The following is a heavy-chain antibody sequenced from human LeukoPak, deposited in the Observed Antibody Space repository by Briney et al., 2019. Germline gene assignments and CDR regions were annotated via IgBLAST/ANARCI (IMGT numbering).Heavy chain of an antibody. CDR2: IYYSGST. CDR1: GGSVSSYY. CDR3: ARAGGSPEYFHY. Sequence: SETLSLTRTVSGGSVSSYYWSWIRQPPGKGLEWIGYIYYSGSTDYNPSLNSRVTISLDTSKNQFSLKLSSVTAADTAVYYCARAGGSPEYFHYWGQGTLVTVSS. D-gene: IGHD1-26*01. V-gene: IGHV4-59*02. J-gene: IGHJ1*01.